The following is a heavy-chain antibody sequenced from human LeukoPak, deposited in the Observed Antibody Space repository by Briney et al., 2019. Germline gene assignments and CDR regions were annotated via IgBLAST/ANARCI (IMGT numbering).Heavy chain of an antibody. CDR1: GGSISSSSYY. Sequence: SETLSLTCTVSGGSISSSSYYWGWIRQPPGKGLEWIGYIYYSGSTNYNPSLKSRVTISVDTSKNQFSLKLSSVTAADTAVYYCARDIGNPYYYYYMDVWGKGTTVTISS. CDR2: IYYSGST. D-gene: IGHD2-15*01. CDR3: ARDIGNPYYYYYMDV. V-gene: IGHV4-61*05. J-gene: IGHJ6*03.